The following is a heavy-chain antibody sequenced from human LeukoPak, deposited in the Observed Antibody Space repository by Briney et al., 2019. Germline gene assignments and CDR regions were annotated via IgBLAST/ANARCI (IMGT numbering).Heavy chain of an antibody. D-gene: IGHD2-2*01. CDR1: GFTFSSYW. V-gene: IGHV3-48*04. Sequence: PGGSLRLSCAASGFTFSSYWMSWVRQAPGKGLEWVSYISSSGSNIKYADSVKGRFTISRGNAKNSVYLQMNSLRAEDTAVYYRARDIKGQYQDAFDIWGQGTMVTVSS. CDR3: ARDIKGQYQDAFDI. CDR2: ISSSGSNI. J-gene: IGHJ3*02.